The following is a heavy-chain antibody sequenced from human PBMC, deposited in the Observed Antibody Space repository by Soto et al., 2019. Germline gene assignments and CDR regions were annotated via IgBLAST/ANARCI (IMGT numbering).Heavy chain of an antibody. D-gene: IGHD1-26*01. V-gene: IGHV4-30-4*01. CDR2: ISYSGIT. CDR3: ARVSGSYYEFDY. Sequence: QVQLQESGPGLVKPSQTLSLTCTVSGGSIRSGDYYWSWIRQPPGKGLEWIGYISYSGITYYNPSRRSPVTISVDTSKYQFSLKLTSVTAADTAVYYCARVSGSYYEFDYWGQGTLVTVSS. J-gene: IGHJ4*02. CDR1: GGSIRSGDYY.